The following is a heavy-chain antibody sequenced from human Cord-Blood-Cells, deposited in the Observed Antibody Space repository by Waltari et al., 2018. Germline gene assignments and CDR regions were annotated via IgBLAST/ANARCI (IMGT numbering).Heavy chain of an antibody. V-gene: IGHV4-34*01. J-gene: IGHJ4*02. CDR1: GGSFSGYY. D-gene: IGHD2-8*01. CDR3: ARHAIRTFDY. CDR2: INHSGST. Sequence: QVQLQQWGAGLLKPSETLSLTCAVYGGSFSGYYWSWIRQPPGKGLEWIGEINHSGSTNYNPSLKSRVTISVGTSKNQFSLKLSSVTAADTAVYYCARHAIRTFDYWGQGTLVTVSS.